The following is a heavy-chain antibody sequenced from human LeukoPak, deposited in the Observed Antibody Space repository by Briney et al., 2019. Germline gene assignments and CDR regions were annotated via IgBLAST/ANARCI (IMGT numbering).Heavy chain of an antibody. CDR1: GGSISSYY. CDR2: IYYSGST. V-gene: IGHV4-59*01. CDR3: AREVTMVRGVRGAFDI. Sequence: SETLSLTCTVSGGSISSYYWSGIRQPPGKGLEWIGYIYYSGSTNYNPSLKSRVTISVDTSKNQFSLKLSSVTAADTAVYYCAREVTMVRGVRGAFDIWGQGTMVTVSS. D-gene: IGHD3-10*01. J-gene: IGHJ3*02.